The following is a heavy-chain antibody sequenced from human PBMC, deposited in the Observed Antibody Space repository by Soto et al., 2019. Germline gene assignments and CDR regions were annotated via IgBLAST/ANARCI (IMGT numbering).Heavy chain of an antibody. CDR3: ARSVFP. CDR1: VSPINSHY. CDR2: IYYSGTT. V-gene: IGHV4-59*11. J-gene: IGHJ5*02. Sequence: PSETLSLTCTVCVSPINSHYWSWFRQPPGQGLEWIGYIYYSGTTNYNPSLKGRVTMSVDTSKNQFSLKLNSVTPEDTAVYYCARSVFPWGQGTLVTVSS.